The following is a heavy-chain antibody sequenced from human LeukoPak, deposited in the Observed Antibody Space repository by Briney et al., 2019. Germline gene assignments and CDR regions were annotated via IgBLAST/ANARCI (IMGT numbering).Heavy chain of an antibody. CDR3: TTGLIAVADDRGDY. V-gene: IGHV3-15*01. J-gene: IGHJ4*02. Sequence: GGSLRLSCAASGFTFSNAWMSWVRQAPGKGLEWVGRIKSKTDGGTTDYAAPVKGRFTISRDDSKNTLYLQMNSLKTEDTAVYYCTTGLIAVADDRGDYWGQGTLVTVSS. CDR2: IKSKTDGGTT. D-gene: IGHD6-19*01. CDR1: GFTFSNAW.